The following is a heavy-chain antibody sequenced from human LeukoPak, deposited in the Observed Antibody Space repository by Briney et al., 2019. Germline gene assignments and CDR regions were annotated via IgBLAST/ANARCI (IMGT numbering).Heavy chain of an antibody. CDR3: AKDYAALGGSGSYFFAPFDY. D-gene: IGHD3-10*01. CDR2: MKGDASLI. J-gene: IGHJ4*02. CDR1: GFSFGNFW. Sequence: GGSLRLSCAASGFSFGNFWMSWVRQAPGRGLQWVASMKGDASLIYYVDSVKGRFTISRDNARNSLYTQMNSLRAEDTAEYYCAKDYAALGGSGSYFFAPFDYWGQGTLVTVPS. V-gene: IGHV3-7*03.